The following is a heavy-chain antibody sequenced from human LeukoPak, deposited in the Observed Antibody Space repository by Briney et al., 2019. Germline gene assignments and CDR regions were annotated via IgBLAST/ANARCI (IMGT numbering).Heavy chain of an antibody. D-gene: IGHD6-13*01. Sequence: SQTLSLTCTVSGGSISSGGYYWSWIRQHPGKGLEWIGYIYYSGSTYYNPSLKSRVTISVDTSKNQFSLKLTSVTAADTAMYYCARRRRIAGVGTDALDIWGQGAMVTVSS. J-gene: IGHJ3*02. CDR1: GGSISSGGYY. CDR2: IYYSGST. CDR3: ARRRRIAGVGTDALDI. V-gene: IGHV4-31*03.